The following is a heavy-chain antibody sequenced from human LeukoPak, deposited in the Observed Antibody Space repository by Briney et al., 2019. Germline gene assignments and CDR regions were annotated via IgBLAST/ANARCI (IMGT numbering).Heavy chain of an antibody. J-gene: IGHJ3*02. V-gene: IGHV3-23*01. CDR3: AQSQQQLVDAFDI. CDR1: GFTFSSYA. CDR2: ISGSGGST. Sequence: GGSLRLSCAASGFTFSSYAMSWVRQAPGKGLEWVSAISGSGGSTYYADSVKGRLTISRDNSKNTLYLQMNSLRAEDTAVYYCAQSQQQLVDAFDIWGQRTMVTVSS. D-gene: IGHD6-13*01.